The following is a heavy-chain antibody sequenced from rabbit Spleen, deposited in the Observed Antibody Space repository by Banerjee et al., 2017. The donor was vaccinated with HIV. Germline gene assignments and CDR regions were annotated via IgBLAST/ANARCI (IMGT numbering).Heavy chain of an antibody. CDR1: GFSFNSGYD. CDR3: ARDTSSSFSSYGMDL. D-gene: IGHD1-1*01. J-gene: IGHJ6*01. Sequence: QSLEESGGGLVKPGASLTLTCKASGFSFNSGYDMCWVRQAPGKGLEWIACIATGSSGFTYYASWAKGRFTCSKASSTTVTLQMTSLTAADTATYFCARDTSSSFSSYGMDLWGPGTLVTVS. CDR2: IATGSSGFT. V-gene: IGHV1S40*01.